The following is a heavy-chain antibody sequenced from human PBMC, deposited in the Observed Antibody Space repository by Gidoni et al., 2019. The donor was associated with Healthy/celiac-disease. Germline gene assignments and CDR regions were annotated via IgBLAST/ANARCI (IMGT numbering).Heavy chain of an antibody. D-gene: IGHD4-17*01. V-gene: IGHV3-30-3*01. Sequence: QVQLVESGGGVVQPGRSLRLSCAASGFTFSSYAMHWVRQAPGKGLEWVAVISYDGSNKYYADSVKGRFTISRDNSKNTLYLQMNSLRAEDTAVYYCARGTTRYFDLWGRGTLVTVSS. CDR1: GFTFSSYA. CDR2: ISYDGSNK. CDR3: ARGTTRYFDL. J-gene: IGHJ2*01.